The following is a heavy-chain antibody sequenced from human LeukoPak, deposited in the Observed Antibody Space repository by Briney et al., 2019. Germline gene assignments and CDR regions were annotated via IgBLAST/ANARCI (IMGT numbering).Heavy chain of an antibody. CDR3: ARGSITMVRGVIIRGRWFDP. V-gene: IGHV4-34*01. CDR1: GGSFSGYY. J-gene: IGHJ5*02. D-gene: IGHD3-10*01. CDR2: INHSGST. Sequence: SETLSLTCAVYGGSFSGYYWSWIRQPPGKGLEWIGEINHSGSTNYNPSLKSRVTISVDTSKNQFSLKLSSVTAADTAVYYCARGSITMVRGVIIRGRWFDPWGQGTLVTVSS.